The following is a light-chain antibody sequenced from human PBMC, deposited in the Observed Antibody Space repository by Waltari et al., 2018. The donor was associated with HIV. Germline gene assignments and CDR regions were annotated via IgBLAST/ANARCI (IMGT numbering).Light chain of an antibody. J-gene: IGKJ2*01. CDR1: QSVSSN. CDR2: GAS. Sequence: EIVMTQSPATLSVSPGARATLSCRASQSVSSNLAWYQQKLGQAPRLLIYGASTRATGIPASFIGSGSGTEFTLTISSLQSEDFAVYYCQQYDNWPFTFGQGTKLEIK. CDR3: QQYDNWPFT. V-gene: IGKV3-15*01.